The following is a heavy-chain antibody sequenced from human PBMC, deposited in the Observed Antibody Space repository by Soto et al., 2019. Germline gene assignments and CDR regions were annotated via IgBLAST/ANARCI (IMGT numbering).Heavy chain of an antibody. J-gene: IGHJ4*02. V-gene: IGHV3-30*18. CDR3: AKDPFPFLEWLRVVPFFDF. Sequence: QVQLVESGGGVVQPGRSLRLSCAASGFTFSSYGMHWVRQAPGKGLEWVAVISYDGSNKYYGDSVKGRFTISRDNAKNTRYLQMIRLRAEDSAVYYWAKDPFPFLEWLRVVPFFDFWGQGTLVTVSS. CDR1: GFTFSSYG. D-gene: IGHD3-3*02. CDR2: ISYDGSNK.